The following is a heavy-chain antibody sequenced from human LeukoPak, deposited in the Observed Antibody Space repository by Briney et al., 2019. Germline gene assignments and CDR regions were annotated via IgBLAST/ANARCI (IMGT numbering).Heavy chain of an antibody. Sequence: GGSLRLSCAASGFTFSDYWMSWVRQAPGKGLEWVANINQDGSETYYVDSVEGRFTISRDNAKNSLYLQMNSLRAEDTAVYYCARGSSSWYGYWGQGTLVTVSS. CDR3: ARGSSSWYGY. V-gene: IGHV3-7*01. J-gene: IGHJ4*02. D-gene: IGHD6-13*01. CDR1: GFTFSDYW. CDR2: INQDGSET.